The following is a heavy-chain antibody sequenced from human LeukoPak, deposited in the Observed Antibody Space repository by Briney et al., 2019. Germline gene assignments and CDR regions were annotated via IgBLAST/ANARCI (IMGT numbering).Heavy chain of an antibody. V-gene: IGHV1-2*02. CDR2: INPNSGGT. Sequence: ASVKVSCKASGYTFTGYYMHWVRQAPGQGLEWMGWINPNSGGTNYAQKFQGRVTMTRDTSISTAYMELSRLRSEDTAVYYCATEVAYCGGDCYSGVDYWGQGTLVTVSS. CDR3: ATEVAYCGGDCYSGVDY. CDR1: GYTFTGYY. J-gene: IGHJ4*02. D-gene: IGHD2-21*02.